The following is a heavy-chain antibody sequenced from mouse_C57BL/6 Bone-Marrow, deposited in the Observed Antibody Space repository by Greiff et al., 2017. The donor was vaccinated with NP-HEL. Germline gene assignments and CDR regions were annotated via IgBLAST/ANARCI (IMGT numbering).Heavy chain of an antibody. Sequence: DVMLVESGGGLVKPGGSLKLSCAASGFTFSSYAMSWVRQTPEKRLEWVATISDGGSYTYYPDNVKGRFTISRDNAKNNLYLQMSHLKSEDTAMYYCARVYYYYAMDYWGQGTSVTVSS. CDR3: ARVYYYYAMDY. V-gene: IGHV5-4*03. CDR1: GFTFSSYA. CDR2: ISDGGSYT. D-gene: IGHD2-1*01. J-gene: IGHJ4*01.